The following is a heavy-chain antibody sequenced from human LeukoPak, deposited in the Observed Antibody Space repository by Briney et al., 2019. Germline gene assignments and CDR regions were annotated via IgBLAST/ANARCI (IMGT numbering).Heavy chain of an antibody. J-gene: IGHJ4*02. V-gene: IGHV3-7*02. CDR2: IKQDGSEK. CDR3: AYGDPAPPFDY. D-gene: IGHD4-17*01. CDR1: GFTFSSYW. Sequence: GSPRLSCAASGFTFSSYWVPWVRQAPGKGLEGVANIKQDGSEKYYVDSVKGRFTISRDNAKNSLYLQMSSLRADDTAVYYCAYGDPAPPFDYWGQGTLVTVSS.